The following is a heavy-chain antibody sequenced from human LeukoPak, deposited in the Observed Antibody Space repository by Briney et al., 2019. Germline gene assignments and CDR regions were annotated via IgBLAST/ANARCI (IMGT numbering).Heavy chain of an antibody. CDR3: ARDGFAVGYGY. D-gene: IGHD3-16*01. Sequence: GGSLRLSCAASGFTFDDYAMHWVRQAPGKGLEWVSGISWNSGSIGYADSVKGRFTISRDNAKKSLYLEMNTLRVEDTALYYCARDGFAVGYGYWGQGTLVTVSS. V-gene: IGHV3-9*01. J-gene: IGHJ4*02. CDR1: GFTFDDYA. CDR2: ISWNSGSI.